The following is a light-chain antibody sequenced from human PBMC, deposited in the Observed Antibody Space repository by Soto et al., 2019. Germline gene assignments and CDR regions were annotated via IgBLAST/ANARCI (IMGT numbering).Light chain of an antibody. CDR3: QQYSSPLWT. Sequence: EIVLTQSPGTLSLSPGERATLSCRASQSITSSYLAWYQQKPGQAPRLLISGTISRATGIPDRFSGSGSGTDFTLTIRRLEPEDFAVYYCQQYSSPLWTFGQGTKVEIK. J-gene: IGKJ1*01. V-gene: IGKV3-20*01. CDR2: GTI. CDR1: QSITSSY.